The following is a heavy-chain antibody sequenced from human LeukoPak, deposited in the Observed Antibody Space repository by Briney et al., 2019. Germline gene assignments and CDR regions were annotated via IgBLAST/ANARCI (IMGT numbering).Heavy chain of an antibody. J-gene: IGHJ4*01. D-gene: IGHD2-2*01. CDR1: GYSFASYW. CDR3: ARHLSSITSCPTY. Sequence: GQSLHCSCKGSGYSFASYWIAWVRQMPGKGLEWMGVIYPGTADITYSPSFQGQVTISADKSVSTAYLHWSSLKASDTAIYYCARHLSSITSCPTYWGHGTLVTVSS. V-gene: IGHV5-51*01. CDR2: IYPGTADI.